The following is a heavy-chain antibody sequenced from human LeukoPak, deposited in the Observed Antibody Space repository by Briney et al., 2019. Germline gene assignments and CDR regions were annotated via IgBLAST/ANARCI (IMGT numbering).Heavy chain of an antibody. D-gene: IGHD6-6*01. Sequence: SETLSLTCTVSGGSISSYYWSWIRQPPGKGLEWIGYIYYSGSTNYNPSLKSRVTISVDTSKNQFSLKLSSVTAADTAAYYCARGIAARPGWFDPWGQGTLVTVSS. V-gene: IGHV4-59*01. CDR1: GGSISSYY. J-gene: IGHJ5*02. CDR2: IYYSGST. CDR3: ARGIAARPGWFDP.